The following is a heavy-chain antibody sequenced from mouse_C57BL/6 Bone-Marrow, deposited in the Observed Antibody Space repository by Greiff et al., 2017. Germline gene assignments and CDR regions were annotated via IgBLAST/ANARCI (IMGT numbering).Heavy chain of an antibody. CDR3: ANYGSNLCYTMDY. J-gene: IGHJ4*01. CDR2: IYPGCGNT. D-gene: IGHD1-1*01. Sequence: VKLMESGPELVKPGASVKISCKASGYSFTSYYIHWVKQRPGQGLEWIGWIYPGCGNTKYNEKFKGKATLTADTSSSTAYMQLSSLTSEDSAIYYCANYGSNLCYTMDYWGQGTTVTVSS. CDR1: GYSFTSYY. V-gene: IGHV1-66*01.